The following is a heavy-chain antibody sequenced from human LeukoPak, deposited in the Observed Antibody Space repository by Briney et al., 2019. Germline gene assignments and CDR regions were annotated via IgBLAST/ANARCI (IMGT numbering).Heavy chain of an antibody. D-gene: IGHD6-19*01. V-gene: IGHV3-11*06. CDR1: GFTFSDYY. Sequence: GGSLRLSCAASGFTFSDYYMSWIRQAPGKGLEWVSSISSSSSYIYYADSVKGRLTISRDNAKNSLYLQMNSLRAEDTAVYYCARAVPSSGWYGGDAFDIWGQGTMVTVSP. CDR2: ISSSSSYI. CDR3: ARAVPSSGWYGGDAFDI. J-gene: IGHJ3*02.